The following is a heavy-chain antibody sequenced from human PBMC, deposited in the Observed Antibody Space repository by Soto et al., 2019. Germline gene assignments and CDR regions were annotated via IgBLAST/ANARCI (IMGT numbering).Heavy chain of an antibody. J-gene: IGHJ4*02. CDR1: GFTFSSYA. Sequence: QVQLVESGGGVVQPGRTLRLSCAASGFTFSSYAMHWVRQAPGKGLEWVAVISYDGSNKYYADSVKGRFTISRDNSKNTLYLQMNSLRAEDTAVYYCAREGYGGNSYYFDYWGQGTLATVSS. CDR3: AREGYGGNSYYFDY. D-gene: IGHD2-21*02. CDR2: ISYDGSNK. V-gene: IGHV3-30-3*01.